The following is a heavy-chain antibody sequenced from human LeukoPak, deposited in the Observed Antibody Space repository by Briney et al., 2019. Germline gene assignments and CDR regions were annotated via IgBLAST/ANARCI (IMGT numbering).Heavy chain of an antibody. CDR3: VGRGMITFGGVDDAFDI. J-gene: IGHJ3*02. V-gene: IGHV3-9*01. CDR1: GFTFDDYA. D-gene: IGHD3-16*01. CDR2: ISWNSGSI. Sequence: GGSLRLSCAASGFTFDDYAMHWVRHAPGKGLEGVSGISWNSGSIGYADSVKGRFTISRDNAKNSLYLQMNSLRAEDTALYYCVGRGMITFGGVDDAFDIWGQGTMVTVSS.